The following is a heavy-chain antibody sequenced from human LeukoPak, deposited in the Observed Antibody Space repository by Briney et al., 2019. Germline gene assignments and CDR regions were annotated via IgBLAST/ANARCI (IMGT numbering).Heavy chain of an antibody. CDR1: GYTFTSYG. D-gene: IGHD6-6*01. V-gene: IGHV1-18*01. CDR3: ARGLYQVRLAARLEYYYYYMDV. CDR2: ISAYNGNT. Sequence: ASVKVSCKASGYTFTSYGISWVRQAPGQGLEWMGWISAYNGNTNYAQKLQGRVTMTTDTSTSTAYMELSSLRSEDTAVYYCARGLYQVRLAARLEYYYYYMDVWGKGTTVTVSS. J-gene: IGHJ6*03.